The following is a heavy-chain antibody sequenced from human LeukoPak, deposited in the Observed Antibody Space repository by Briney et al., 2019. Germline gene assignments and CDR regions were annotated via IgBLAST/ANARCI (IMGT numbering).Heavy chain of an antibody. Sequence: ASVKVSCKASGYTFTSYGISWVRQAPGQGLEWMGWISAYNGNTNYAQKLQGRVTMTTDTSTNTAYMELRSLRSDDTAVYYCAMMTTVTKPFDYWGQGTLVTVSS. CDR1: GYTFTSYG. V-gene: IGHV1-18*01. CDR2: ISAYNGNT. D-gene: IGHD4-17*01. CDR3: AMMTTVTKPFDY. J-gene: IGHJ4*02.